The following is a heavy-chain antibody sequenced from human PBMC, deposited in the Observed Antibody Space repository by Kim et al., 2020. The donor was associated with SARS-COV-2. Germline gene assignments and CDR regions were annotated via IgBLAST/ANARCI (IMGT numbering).Heavy chain of an antibody. V-gene: IGHV3-53*01. D-gene: IGHD3-10*01. CDR1: VFTVSSNY. CDR2: IYGGGST. J-gene: IGHJ6*02. CDR3: ATSRGYNYYGIDV. Sequence: GGSLRLSCAASVFTVSSNYMTWVRQAPGKGLDWVSIIYGGGSTYYADSVKGRFTISRDNSKNTLYLQMNSLRVDDTAVYYCATSRGYNYYGIDVWGQGTTVTVSS.